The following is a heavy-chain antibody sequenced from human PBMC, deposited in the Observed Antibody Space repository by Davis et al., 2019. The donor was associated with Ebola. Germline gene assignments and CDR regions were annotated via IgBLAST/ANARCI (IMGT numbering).Heavy chain of an antibody. D-gene: IGHD1-7*01. Sequence: AASVKVSCKASGYTFTSYAMHWVRQAPGQRLERMGWINAGNGNTKYSQKFQGRVTITRDTSASTAYMELSSLRSEDTAVYYCARAGRITGTSWFDPWGQGTLVTVSS. J-gene: IGHJ5*02. CDR3: ARAGRITGTSWFDP. V-gene: IGHV1-3*01. CDR1: GYTFTSYA. CDR2: INAGNGNT.